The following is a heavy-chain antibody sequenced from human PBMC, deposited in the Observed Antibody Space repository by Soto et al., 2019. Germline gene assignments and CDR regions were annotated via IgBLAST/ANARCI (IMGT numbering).Heavy chain of an antibody. CDR1: GFTSNDHG. J-gene: IGHJ4*02. CDR2: IIWNTGNT. D-gene: IGHD3-16*01. V-gene: IGHV3-9*02. Sequence: VQLVESGGGLVQPGTSLRLSCAASGFTSNDHGMHWVRQAPGKGLEWVAGIIWNTGNTGYADSVKGRFTISGDNANNSLYLKMNSLRPDDTALYYCVKDIEPGGAHYWVQGTLVTVSS. CDR3: VKDIEPGGAHY.